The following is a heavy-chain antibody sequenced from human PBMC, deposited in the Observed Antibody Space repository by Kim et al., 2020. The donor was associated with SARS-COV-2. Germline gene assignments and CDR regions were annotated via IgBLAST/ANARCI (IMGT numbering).Heavy chain of an antibody. CDR3: ARALQAPSRRVVVITFDWFDP. Sequence: SVKVSCKASGGTFSSYAISWVRQAPGQGLEWMGGIIPIFGTANYAQKFQGRVTITADESTSTAYMELSSLRSEDTAVYYCARALQAPSRRVVVITFDWFDPWGQGTLVTVSS. D-gene: IGHD3-22*01. J-gene: IGHJ5*02. CDR2: IIPIFGTA. V-gene: IGHV1-69*13. CDR1: GGTFSSYA.